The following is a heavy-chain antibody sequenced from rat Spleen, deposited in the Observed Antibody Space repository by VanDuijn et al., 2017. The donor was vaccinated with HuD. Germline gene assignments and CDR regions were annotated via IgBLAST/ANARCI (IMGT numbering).Heavy chain of an antibody. CDR3: ARHAYYDGYYHWYFDF. Sequence: EVQLVESGGGLVQPGRSLKLSCAASGFTFSDYNMAWVRQAPKKGLEWVATIIYDGSITYYRDSVKGRFTISRDNAKSTLYLQMDSLRSEDTATYYCARHAYYDGYYHWYFDFWGPGTMVTVSS. D-gene: IGHD1-12*03. CDR1: GFTFSDYN. V-gene: IGHV5-7*01. J-gene: IGHJ1*01. CDR2: IIYDGSIT.